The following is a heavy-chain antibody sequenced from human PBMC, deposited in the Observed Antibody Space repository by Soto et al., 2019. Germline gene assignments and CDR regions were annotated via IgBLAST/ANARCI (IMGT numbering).Heavy chain of an antibody. CDR2: IYWDDDK. Sequence: QITLKESGPTLVKPTQTLTLTCTFSGFSLSTSGVGVGWVRQPPGKALQWLALIYWDDDKRYSPSLKSRLTITKDTPKNQVVLTMTNMDHVDTATYYCAHHGYYSYGMDVWGQGTTVTVSS. V-gene: IGHV2-5*02. CDR1: GFSLSTSGVG. J-gene: IGHJ6*02. CDR3: AHHGYYSYGMDV.